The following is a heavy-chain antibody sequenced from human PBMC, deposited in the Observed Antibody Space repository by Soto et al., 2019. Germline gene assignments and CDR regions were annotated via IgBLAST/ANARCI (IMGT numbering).Heavy chain of an antibody. CDR2: ISYDGSNK. Sequence: QVQLVESGGGVVQPGRSLRLSCAASGFTFSSYGMHWIRQAPGKGLEWVAVISYDGSNKYYADSVKGRFTISRDNSKNTPCLQMNSLRAEDTAVYYCARGRGGYVPSDYWGQGTLVTVSS. V-gene: IGHV3-30*03. D-gene: IGHD5-12*01. J-gene: IGHJ4*02. CDR1: GFTFSSYG. CDR3: ARGRGGYVPSDY.